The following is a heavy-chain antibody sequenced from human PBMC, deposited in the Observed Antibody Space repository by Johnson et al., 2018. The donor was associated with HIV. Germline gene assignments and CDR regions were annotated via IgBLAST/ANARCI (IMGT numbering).Heavy chain of an antibody. J-gene: IGHJ3*02. V-gene: IGHV3-11*04. CDR2: ISSSGTTV. Sequence: QEQLVESGGGLVKPGGSLRLSCAASGFTFSDYYMSWIRQTPGKGLEWVSYISSSGTTVYNADSVKGRFSISRDNAKQSLYLQMNSLRAEDTAVDYCARDRGDGDAFDIWGQGTMVTVSS. CDR3: ARDRGDGDAFDI. CDR1: GFTFSDYY. D-gene: IGHD2-21*01.